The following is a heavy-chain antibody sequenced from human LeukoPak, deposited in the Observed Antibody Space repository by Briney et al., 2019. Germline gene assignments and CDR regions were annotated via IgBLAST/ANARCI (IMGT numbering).Heavy chain of an antibody. CDR2: ISYDGSNK. CDR1: GFTFSSYG. V-gene: IGHV3-30*18. Sequence: GRSLRLSCAASGFTFSSYGMHWVRQAPGKGLEWVAVISYDGSNKYYADSVKGRFTISRDNSKNTLYLQMNSLRAEDTAVYYCAKARGIPWDGAFDIWGQGTMVTVSS. J-gene: IGHJ3*02. CDR3: AKARGIPWDGAFDI. D-gene: IGHD1-26*01.